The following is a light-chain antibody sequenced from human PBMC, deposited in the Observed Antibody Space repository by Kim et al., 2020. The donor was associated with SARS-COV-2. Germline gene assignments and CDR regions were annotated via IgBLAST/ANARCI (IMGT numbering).Light chain of an antibody. CDR2: GAS. V-gene: IGKV3D-15*01. J-gene: IGKJ4*01. CDR3: QQYYNWPPVT. Sequence: SPGERATLSCRASQSVNSHLAWYQQKPGQVPRLLIYGASTRATGIPARFSGSGSGTDFTLTISSLQSEDFAVYYCQQYYNWPPVTFGGGTKVEIK. CDR1: QSVNSH.